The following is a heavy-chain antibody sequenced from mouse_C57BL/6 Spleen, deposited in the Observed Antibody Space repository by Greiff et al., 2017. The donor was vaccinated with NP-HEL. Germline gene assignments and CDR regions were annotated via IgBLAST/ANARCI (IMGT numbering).Heavy chain of an antibody. Sequence: QVQLQQPGAELVKPGASVKLSCKASGYTFTSYWMHWVKQRPGQGLEWIGMIHPNSGSTNYNEKFKSKATLTVDKSSSTAYMQLSSLTSEDSAVYYCARPSSGTTVVADYWGQGTTLTVSS. D-gene: IGHD1-1*01. CDR1: GYTFTSYW. V-gene: IGHV1-64*01. CDR3: ARPSSGTTVVADY. J-gene: IGHJ2*01. CDR2: IHPNSGST.